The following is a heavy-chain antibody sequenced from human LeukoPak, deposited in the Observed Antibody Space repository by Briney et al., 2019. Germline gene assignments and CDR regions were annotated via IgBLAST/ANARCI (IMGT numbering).Heavy chain of an antibody. D-gene: IGHD4-17*01. CDR3: ATGATVTFDY. Sequence: SETLSLTCTVSGGSISNAYCSWVRQPPGKGLEWIGYFSYSGSTNYNPSLKSRVTISVDKSKNQFSLKLSSVTAAATAVSYCATGATVTFDYWGQGVLVTVSS. V-gene: IGHV4-59*01. CDR2: FSYSGST. CDR1: GGSISNAY. J-gene: IGHJ4*02.